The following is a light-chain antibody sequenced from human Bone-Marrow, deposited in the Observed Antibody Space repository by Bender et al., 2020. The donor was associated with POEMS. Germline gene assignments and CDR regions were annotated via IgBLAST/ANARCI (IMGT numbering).Light chain of an antibody. CDR2: EGN. V-gene: IGLV2-23*03. Sequence: QSALTQPASVSGSPGQSIIISCTGTSSDIGTYNFVSWYQQHPGKAPKLIIYEGNKRPSGVSNRFSGSESGKPGSLTISGLQAEDEADYYCSSDVGSSTFEFGGGTKLTVL. CDR3: SSDVGSSTFE. CDR1: SSDIGTYNF. J-gene: IGLJ2*01.